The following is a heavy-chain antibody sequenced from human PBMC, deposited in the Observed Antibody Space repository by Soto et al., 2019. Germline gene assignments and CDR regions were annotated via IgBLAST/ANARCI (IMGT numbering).Heavy chain of an antibody. J-gene: IGHJ4*02. Sequence: VGSLRLSCAASGFTFSSYSMNWVRQAPGKGLEWVSSISSSSSYIYYADSVKGRFTISRDNAKNSLYLQMNSLRAEDTAVYYCARDSSWIEYYYDSSGYSIDYWGQGTLVTVSS. D-gene: IGHD3-22*01. V-gene: IGHV3-21*01. CDR3: ARDSSWIEYYYDSSGYSIDY. CDR2: ISSSSSYI. CDR1: GFTFSSYS.